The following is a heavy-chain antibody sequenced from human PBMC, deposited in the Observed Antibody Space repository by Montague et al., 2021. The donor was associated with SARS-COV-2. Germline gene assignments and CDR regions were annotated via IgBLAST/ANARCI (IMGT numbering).Heavy chain of an antibody. V-gene: IGHV3-30*04. CDR1: GFTLSSYA. CDR3: ARDNYDYVWGSYRYIY. D-gene: IGHD3-16*02. J-gene: IGHJ4*02. CDR2: ISYDGSNK. Sequence: SLRLSFSASGFTLSSYAMHWVRQAPGKGLEWVAVISYDGSNKYYADSVRGRFTISREMNSLRAEDTAVYYCARDNYDYVWGSYRYIYWGQGTLVTVSS.